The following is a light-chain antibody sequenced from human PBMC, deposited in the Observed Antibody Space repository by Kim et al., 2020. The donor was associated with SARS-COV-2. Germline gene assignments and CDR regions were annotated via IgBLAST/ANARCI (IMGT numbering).Light chain of an antibody. J-gene: IGLJ1*01. Sequence: APGKTARITCGGNNIGSKSVHWYQQRPGQAPILVIYYDSDRPSGIPERFSGSNSGNMATLTISRVEAGDEADYYCQVWSSSSDHYVFGAGTKVTVL. V-gene: IGLV3-21*04. CDR2: YDS. CDR1: NIGSKS. CDR3: QVWSSSSDHYV.